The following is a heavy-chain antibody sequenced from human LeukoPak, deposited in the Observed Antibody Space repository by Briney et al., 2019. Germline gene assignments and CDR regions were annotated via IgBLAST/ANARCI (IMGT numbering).Heavy chain of an antibody. CDR1: GYTFTGYY. Sequence: ASVKVSCKASGYTFTGYYMHWVRQAPGQGLEWMGWINPNSGGTNYAQKFQGRVTMTRDTSTSTVYMDLSSLRSEDTAVYYCARDEPHRYYFDYWGQGTLVTVSS. V-gene: IGHV1-2*02. J-gene: IGHJ4*02. CDR2: INPNSGGT. D-gene: IGHD1-14*01. CDR3: ARDEPHRYYFDY.